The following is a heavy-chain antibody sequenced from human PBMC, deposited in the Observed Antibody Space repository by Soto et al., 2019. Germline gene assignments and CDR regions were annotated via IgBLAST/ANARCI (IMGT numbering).Heavy chain of an antibody. J-gene: IGHJ4*02. CDR3: ARDLAAGDH. Sequence: QVQLVQSGAEVQKPGASVKLSCRTSGYTFTHYYIHWVRQAPGQGLEWLGIINPASGSTNYAQDFQGRVTLTMDTSTTTVYMDLSGLRAEDTAIFYCARDLAAGDHWAQGTLVTVSS. D-gene: IGHD6-13*01. CDR1: GYTFTHYY. V-gene: IGHV1-46*01. CDR2: INPASGST.